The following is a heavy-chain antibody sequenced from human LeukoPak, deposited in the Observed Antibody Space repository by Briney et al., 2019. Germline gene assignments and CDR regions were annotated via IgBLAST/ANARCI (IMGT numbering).Heavy chain of an antibody. Sequence: ASVKVSCKASGYTFTGYYMHWVRQAPGQGVEWMGWINPNSGGTNYAQRFLDRVTMTRDTSISTAYMEVSSLRSDDTAVYYCARYSSGSPFDHWGQGTLVTVSS. V-gene: IGHV1-2*02. CDR1: GYTFTGYY. CDR2: INPNSGGT. CDR3: ARYSSGSPFDH. D-gene: IGHD6-19*01. J-gene: IGHJ4*02.